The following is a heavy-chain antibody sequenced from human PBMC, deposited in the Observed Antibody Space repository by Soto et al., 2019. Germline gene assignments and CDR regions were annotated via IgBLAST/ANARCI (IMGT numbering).Heavy chain of an antibody. CDR3: ARWSVDTAMAEYYYYYGMDV. V-gene: IGHV1-69*06. Sequence: ASVKVSCKASGGTFSSYAISWVLQAPGQGLEWMGGIIPIFGTANYAQKFQGRVTITADKSTSTAYMELSSLRSEDTAVYYCARWSVDTAMAEYYYYYGMDVWGQGTTVTVSS. J-gene: IGHJ6*02. D-gene: IGHD5-18*01. CDR2: IIPIFGTA. CDR1: GGTFSSYA.